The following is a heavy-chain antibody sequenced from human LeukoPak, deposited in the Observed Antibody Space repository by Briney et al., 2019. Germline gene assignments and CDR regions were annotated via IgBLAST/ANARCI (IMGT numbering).Heavy chain of an antibody. CDR1: GFTFSSYT. Sequence: GGSLRLSCAASGFTFSSYTMNWVRQAPGKGLEWGSSISSSSNYIYYADSVKGRLTISRDNAKNSLYLQMHSLRAEDTAVYYCARDPTPRYCSGGSCYTHYGMDVWGQGTTVTVSS. CDR3: ARDPTPRYCSGGSCYTHYGMDV. J-gene: IGHJ6*02. CDR2: ISSSSNYI. V-gene: IGHV3-21*01. D-gene: IGHD2-15*01.